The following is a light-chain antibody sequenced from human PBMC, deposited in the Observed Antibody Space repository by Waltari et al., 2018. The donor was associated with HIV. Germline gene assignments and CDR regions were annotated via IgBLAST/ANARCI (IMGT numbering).Light chain of an antibody. Sequence: QSVLTPPPSASGTPGPRVTLSRSGSSSNVGLHYVSRYPPLPVPAPTPLLSINNQRPSGVPDRFSASKSGTSASLAISGLRSEDEADYYCAALDDSLIDQVVFGGGTKLTVL. CDR1: SSNVGLHY. CDR3: AALDDSLIDQVV. J-gene: IGLJ2*01. CDR2: INN. V-gene: IGLV1-47*01.